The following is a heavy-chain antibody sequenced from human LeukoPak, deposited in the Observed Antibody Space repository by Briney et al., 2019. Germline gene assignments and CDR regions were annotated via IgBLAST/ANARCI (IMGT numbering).Heavy chain of an antibody. CDR2: ISGSGGST. D-gene: IGHD3-3*01. CDR1: GFTFSSYA. J-gene: IGHJ4*02. Sequence: GGSLRLSCAASGFTFSSYAMSWVRRAPGKGLEWVSAISGSGGSTYYADSVKGRFTISRDNSKNTLYLQMNSLRAEDTAVYYCAKDLPRITIFGVVKDNWGQGTLVTVSS. V-gene: IGHV3-23*01. CDR3: AKDLPRITIFGVVKDN.